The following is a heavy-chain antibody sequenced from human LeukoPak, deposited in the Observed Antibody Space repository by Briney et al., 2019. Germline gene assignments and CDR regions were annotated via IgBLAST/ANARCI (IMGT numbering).Heavy chain of an antibody. CDR1: GFTFSTYA. J-gene: IGHJ1*01. V-gene: IGHV3-23*01. Sequence: GGSLRLSCAASGFTFSTYAMSGVRQAPGKGREWVSLISGDGTYYADSVKGRFTISRDNSTSTLYLQMNSLRVGDTAIYYCASGRSTSSEHWGQGTLVTVSS. CDR2: ISGDGT. D-gene: IGHD6-6*01. CDR3: ASGRSTSSEH.